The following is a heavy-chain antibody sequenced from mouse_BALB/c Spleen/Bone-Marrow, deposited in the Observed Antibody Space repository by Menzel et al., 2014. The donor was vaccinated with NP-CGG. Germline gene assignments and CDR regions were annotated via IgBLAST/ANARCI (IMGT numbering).Heavy chain of an antibody. V-gene: IGHV1-77*01. CDR1: GYTFTDYV. CDR2: IYPGSGST. CDR3: ARLDGNYRYAMDY. J-gene: IGHJ4*01. D-gene: IGHD2-1*01. Sequence: VQLVESGPELVKPGASVKMSCKASGYTFTDYVITWVKQRTGQGLEWIGEIYPGSGSTYYNETSKGKATLTADKSSNTAYMQLGSLTSEDSAVYFCARLDGNYRYAMDYWGQGTSVTVSS.